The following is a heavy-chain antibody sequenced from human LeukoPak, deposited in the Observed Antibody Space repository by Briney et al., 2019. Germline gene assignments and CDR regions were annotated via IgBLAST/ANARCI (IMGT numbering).Heavy chain of an antibody. CDR2: MNPNSGNT. J-gene: IGHJ4*02. CDR1: GYTFTSYD. D-gene: IGHD6-13*01. CDR3: ATDLLAGRAAAGTCYRD. V-gene: IGHV1-8*01. Sequence: ASVKVSCKASGYTFTSYDINWVRQATGQGLEWMGWMNPNSGNTGYAQKFQGRVTMTRNTSISTAYMELSSLRSEDTAVYYCATDLLAGRAAAGTCYRDWGQGTLVTVSS.